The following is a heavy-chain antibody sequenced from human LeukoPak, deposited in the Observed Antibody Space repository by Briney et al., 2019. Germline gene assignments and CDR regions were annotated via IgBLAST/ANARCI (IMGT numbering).Heavy chain of an antibody. V-gene: IGHV3-49*04. Sequence: GGSLRLSCTTSGFTFGDYGVAWVRQAPGKGLEWIGFISKKEFGGTAEYAASVKYRFTISRDDSRSIAYLQMHSLKTEDAAVYYCCGVQGGWVGKGDYWGQGTLVTVSS. J-gene: IGHJ4*02. CDR2: ISKKEFGGTA. CDR1: GFTFGDYG. D-gene: IGHD2-21*01. CDR3: CGVQGGWVGKGDY.